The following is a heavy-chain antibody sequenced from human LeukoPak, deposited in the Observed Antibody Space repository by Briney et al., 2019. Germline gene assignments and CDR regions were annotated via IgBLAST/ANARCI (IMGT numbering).Heavy chain of an antibody. D-gene: IGHD2/OR15-2a*01. Sequence: GGSLRLSCAASGFTFSSYAMHWVRQAPGKGLEYVSAISSNGGSTYYANSVKGRFIISRDNSKNTLYLQMGSLRAEDMAVYYCARAGNTAPGQYYFDYWGQGTLVTVSS. CDR3: ARAGNTAPGQYYFDY. J-gene: IGHJ4*02. CDR1: GFTFSSYA. V-gene: IGHV3-64*01. CDR2: ISSNGGST.